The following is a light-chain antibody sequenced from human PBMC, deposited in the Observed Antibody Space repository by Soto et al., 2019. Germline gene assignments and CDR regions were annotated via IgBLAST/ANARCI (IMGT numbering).Light chain of an antibody. CDR2: GNS. CDR1: SSNFGAGYD. V-gene: IGLV1-40*01. J-gene: IGLJ2*01. CDR3: QSYDRSLSGSKVV. Sequence: QPVLTQPPSVSGAPGQSITISCTGTSSNFGAGYDVHWYQQLPGTAPKLLIYGNSDRPSGVPDRFSGSRSGTSASLAITGLQAEDEADYYCQSYDRSLSGSKVVFGGGTKLTVL.